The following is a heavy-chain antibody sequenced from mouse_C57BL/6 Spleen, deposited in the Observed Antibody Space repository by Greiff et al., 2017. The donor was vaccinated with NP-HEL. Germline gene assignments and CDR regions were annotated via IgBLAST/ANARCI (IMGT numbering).Heavy chain of an antibody. CDR1: GYTFTSYW. V-gene: IGHV1-59*01. CDR3: SRRGGYDEVYYAMDY. CDR2: IDPSDSYT. Sequence: QVQLQQPGAELVRPGTSVKLSCKASGYTFTSYWMHWVKQRPGQGLEWIGVIDPSDSYTNYNQKFKGKATLTVDTSSSTAYMQLSSLTSGDSAVYYCSRRGGYDEVYYAMDYWGQGTSVTVSS. D-gene: IGHD2-2*01. J-gene: IGHJ4*01.